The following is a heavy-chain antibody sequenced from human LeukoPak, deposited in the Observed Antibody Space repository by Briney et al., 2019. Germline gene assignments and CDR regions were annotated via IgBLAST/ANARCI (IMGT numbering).Heavy chain of an antibody. CDR2: ISSSSSYI. CDR3: ARDRGSSGWTEFLDNWFDP. V-gene: IGHV3-21*01. CDR1: GFTLSSYS. J-gene: IGHJ5*02. D-gene: IGHD6-19*01. Sequence: PGGSLRLSCAASGFTLSSYSMNWVRQAPGKGLEWVSSISSSSSYIYYADSVKGRFTISRDNAKNSLYLQMNSLRAEDTAVYYCARDRGSSGWTEFLDNWFDPWGQGTLVTVSS.